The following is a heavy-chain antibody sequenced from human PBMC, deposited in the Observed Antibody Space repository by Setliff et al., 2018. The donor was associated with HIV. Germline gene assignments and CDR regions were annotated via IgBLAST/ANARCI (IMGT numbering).Heavy chain of an antibody. D-gene: IGHD2-21*02. CDR3: ARGDGMVPVVVTAMFDY. V-gene: IGHV1-18*01. CDR1: GYRFTNYG. CDR2: ISPHSGDT. Sequence: ASVKVSCKASGYRFTNYGLSWVRQAPGQGLEWMGWISPHSGDTKYAQKLQGRITMTTDTYTVTSYMELKSLRSDDTAVYYCARGDGMVPVVVTAMFDYWVQGTLVTVSS. J-gene: IGHJ4*02.